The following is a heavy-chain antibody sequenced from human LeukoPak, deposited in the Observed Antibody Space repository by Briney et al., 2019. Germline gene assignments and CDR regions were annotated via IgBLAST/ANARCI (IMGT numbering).Heavy chain of an antibody. CDR2: ISGSGGST. V-gene: IGHV3-23*01. Sequence: PGGSLRLSCAASGFTFSSYAMSWVRQAPGKGLEWVSAISGSGGSTYYADSVKGRFTISRDNSKNTLYLQMNSLRAEDTAVYYCAKGSSWIQLWLLGYWGQGTLVTVSS. J-gene: IGHJ4*02. CDR1: GFTFSSYA. D-gene: IGHD5-18*01. CDR3: AKGSSWIQLWLLGY.